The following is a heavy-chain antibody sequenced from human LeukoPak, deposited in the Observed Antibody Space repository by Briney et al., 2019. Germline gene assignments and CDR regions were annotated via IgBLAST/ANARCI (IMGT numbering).Heavy chain of an antibody. V-gene: IGHV4-39*07. D-gene: IGHD4-11*01. CDR1: GGSISSGSYY. Sequence: PSETLSLTCTVSGGSISSGSYYWSWIRQPAGKGLEWIGSIYHSGSTYYNPSLKSRVTISVDTSKNQFSLKLSSVTAADTAVYYCAVNHDYTYWGQGALVTVSS. CDR2: IYHSGST. J-gene: IGHJ4*02. CDR3: AVNHDYTY.